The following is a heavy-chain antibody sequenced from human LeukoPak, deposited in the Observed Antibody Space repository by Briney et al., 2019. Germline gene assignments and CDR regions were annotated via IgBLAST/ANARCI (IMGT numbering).Heavy chain of an antibody. J-gene: IGHJ4*02. CDR3: IKESSPGGLDY. Sequence: PGGSLRLSCAASGFTFSSYSVTWVRQAPGKGLEWVSSITSSSSYIYYADSVKGRFTISRDNAKNSLYLQMNSLRVEDTALYYCIKESSPGGLDYWGQGTLVTVSS. CDR2: ITSSSSYI. D-gene: IGHD3-16*01. CDR1: GFTFSSYS. V-gene: IGHV3-21*04.